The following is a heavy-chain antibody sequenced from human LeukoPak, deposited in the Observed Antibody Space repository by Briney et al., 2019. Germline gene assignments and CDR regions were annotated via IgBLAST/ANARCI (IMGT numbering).Heavy chain of an antibody. Sequence: GGSLRLSCVASGFTFRSNWMSWVRQAPGKGLEWVANINQDGSEKYYVDSVKGRFTVSRDNAKNSVYLQMNSLRGEDTAVYYCARGRGPDYWGQGTLVTVSS. J-gene: IGHJ4*02. CDR1: GFTFRSNW. CDR3: ARGRGPDY. CDR2: INQDGSEK. V-gene: IGHV3-7*01.